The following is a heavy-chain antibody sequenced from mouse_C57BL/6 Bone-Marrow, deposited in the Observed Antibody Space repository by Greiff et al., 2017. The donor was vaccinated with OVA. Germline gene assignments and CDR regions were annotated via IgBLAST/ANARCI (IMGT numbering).Heavy chain of an antibody. CDR1: GYSITSGYY. CDR2: ISYDGSN. V-gene: IGHV3-6*01. D-gene: IGHD1-1*01. J-gene: IGHJ1*03. Sequence: EVQLQESGPGLVKPSQSLSLTCSVTGYSITSGYYWNWIRQFPGNKLEWMGYISYDGSNNYNPSLKNRISITRDTSKNQFFLKLNSVTTEDTATYYCDFCYYGSSYVYFDVWGTGTTVTVSS. CDR3: DFCYYGSSYVYFDV.